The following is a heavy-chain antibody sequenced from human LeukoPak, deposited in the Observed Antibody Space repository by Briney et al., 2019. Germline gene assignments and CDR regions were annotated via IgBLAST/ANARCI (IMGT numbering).Heavy chain of an antibody. D-gene: IGHD1-14*01. V-gene: IGHV3-23*01. Sequence: GGSLRLSCAASGFTVSGNYMSWVRQAPGKGLEWVSAISGSGGSTYYADSVKGRFTISRDNSKNTLYLQMNSLRAEDTAVYYCAKDLSPYKAYYFDYWGQGTLVTVSS. CDR1: GFTVSGNY. CDR3: AKDLSPYKAYYFDY. J-gene: IGHJ4*02. CDR2: ISGSGGST.